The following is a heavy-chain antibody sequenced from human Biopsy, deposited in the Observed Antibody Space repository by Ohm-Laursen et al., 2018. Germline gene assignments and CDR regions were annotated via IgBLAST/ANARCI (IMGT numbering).Heavy chain of an antibody. D-gene: IGHD2-8*01. CDR1: GNTFSDYQ. Sequence: PSETLSLTCTVFGNTFSDYQWSWIRQPPGKGLEWIGQINQAGTTNYNPSLKSRVSISADASKYEFSLRLASVTAADTAVYLCGNEVRDRDYWGLGAQVTVSS. CDR2: INQAGTT. V-gene: IGHV4-34*08. CDR3: GNEVRDRDY. J-gene: IGHJ4*02.